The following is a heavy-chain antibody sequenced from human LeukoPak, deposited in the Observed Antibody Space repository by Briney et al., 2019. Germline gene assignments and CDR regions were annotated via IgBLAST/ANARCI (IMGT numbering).Heavy chain of an antibody. J-gene: IGHJ4*02. CDR2: IKTKTDGGTT. D-gene: IGHD6-19*01. CDR1: GFTFSNAW. Sequence: GGSLRLSXAASGFTFSNAWMSWVRQSPGKGLEWVGRIKTKTDGGTTDYAAPLKGRFTISRDDSKHTLYLQMHSLKTEDTAVYYCTIDSNSGWTGYWGQGTLVTVSS. V-gene: IGHV3-15*01. CDR3: TIDSNSGWTGY.